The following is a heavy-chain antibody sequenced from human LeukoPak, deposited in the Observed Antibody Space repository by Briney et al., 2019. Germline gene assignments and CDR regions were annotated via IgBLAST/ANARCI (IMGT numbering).Heavy chain of an antibody. Sequence: PSETLSLTCTVSGGSISSYYWSWIRQPPGKGREGMGNINYSGTTNYNPSLKSRVTISVGTSKNQFSLKLSSVTAADTAVYYCARSPNYYDSSGYYYQSMLGFDIWGQGTMVTVSS. D-gene: IGHD3-22*01. V-gene: IGHV4-59*08. CDR3: ARSPNYYDSSGYYYQSMLGFDI. CDR2: INYSGTT. J-gene: IGHJ3*02. CDR1: GGSISSYY.